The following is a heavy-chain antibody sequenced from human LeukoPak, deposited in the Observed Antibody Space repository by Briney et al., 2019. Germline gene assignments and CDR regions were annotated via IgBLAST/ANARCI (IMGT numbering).Heavy chain of an antibody. CDR1: GYTSTSYD. J-gene: IGHJ6*03. CDR2: MNKSRGNK. V-gene: IGHV1-8*01. Sequence: ASLKDSCKASGYTSTSYDSNCVRQATGQGLERMGWMNKSRGNKGYEQKFQGRVTMTRNPSISTAYMELSRLRSEDTAVYYCARATHSRTSLQYYYMDVWGKGTTVTVSS. D-gene: IGHD6-13*01. CDR3: ARATHSRTSLQYYYMDV.